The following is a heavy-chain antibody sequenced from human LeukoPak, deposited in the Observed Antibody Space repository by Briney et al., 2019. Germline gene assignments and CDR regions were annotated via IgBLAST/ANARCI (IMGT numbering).Heavy chain of an antibody. V-gene: IGHV3-11*01. CDR3: ARGRRPYHAYDAFDM. Sequence: GGSLRLSCAGSGFTFSDYCMTWIRQTPGKGLEWVSYSSSSGSTISYADSVKGRFTISRDNAKNSLYLQVNSLRAEDTAVYYCARGRRPYHAYDAFDMWGQGTMVTVSS. CDR1: GFTFSDYC. CDR2: SSSSGSTI. J-gene: IGHJ3*02. D-gene: IGHD1-1*01.